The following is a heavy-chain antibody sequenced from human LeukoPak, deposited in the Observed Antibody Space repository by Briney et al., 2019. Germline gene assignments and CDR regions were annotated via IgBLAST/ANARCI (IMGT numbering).Heavy chain of an antibody. Sequence: GGSLRLSCAASGFSISSFGMHWVRQAPGKGLEWVSRINPDGNTTTYADSVKGQFTISRDNAKNTVYLQMNSLRAEDTALYHCVRVLSGSWDWFDPWGQGTLVTVSS. V-gene: IGHV3-74*01. D-gene: IGHD3-22*01. CDR1: GFSISSFG. J-gene: IGHJ5*02. CDR3: VRVLSGSWDWFDP. CDR2: INPDGNTT.